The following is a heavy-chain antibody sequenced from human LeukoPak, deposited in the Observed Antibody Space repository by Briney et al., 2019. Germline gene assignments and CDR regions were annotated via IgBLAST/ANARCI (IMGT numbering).Heavy chain of an antibody. CDR3: AIGGDSTTSCYRCFDY. CDR2: IYPDDSDT. Sequence: GESLKISCKGSGYRFTNYSIGWVRQMPGKGLEWMGLIYPDDSDTRYSPSFQGQVTISADKSISTAYLHWSSLKASDTAMYYCAIGGDSTTSCYRCFDYWGQGTLVTVSS. CDR1: GYRFTNYS. J-gene: IGHJ4*02. D-gene: IGHD2-2*02. V-gene: IGHV5-51*01.